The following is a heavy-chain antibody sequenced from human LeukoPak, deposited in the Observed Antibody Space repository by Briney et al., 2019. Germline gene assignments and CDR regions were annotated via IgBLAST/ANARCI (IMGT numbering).Heavy chain of an antibody. D-gene: IGHD5-18*01. V-gene: IGHV4-39*07. Sequence: SETLSLTCTVSGGSISSSSYYWGWIRQPPGKGLEWIGSIYYSGSTYYNPSLKSRVTISVDTSKNQLSLKLSSVTAADTAVYYCAGEVGYSYGSDYWGQGTLVTVSS. CDR3: AGEVGYSYGSDY. CDR1: GGSISSSSYY. CDR2: IYYSGST. J-gene: IGHJ4*02.